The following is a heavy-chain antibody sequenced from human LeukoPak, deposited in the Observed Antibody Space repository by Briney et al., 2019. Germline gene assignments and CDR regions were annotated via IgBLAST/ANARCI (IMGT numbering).Heavy chain of an antibody. D-gene: IGHD3-22*01. Sequence: SEALSLTCTVSGGSISSGSYYWVWIRQPPGKGLEWIGTIYYSGTTYYNPSLKSRVTISVDTSKNQFSLKLSSVTAADTAVYYCARDSYYYDSSGYLNFDYWGQGTLVTVSS. CDR3: ARDSYYYDSSGYLNFDY. J-gene: IGHJ4*02. CDR2: IYYSGTT. CDR1: GGSISSGSYY. V-gene: IGHV4-39*07.